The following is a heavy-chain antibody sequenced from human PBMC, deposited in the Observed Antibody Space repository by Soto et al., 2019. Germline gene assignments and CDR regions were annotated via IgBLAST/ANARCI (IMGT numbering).Heavy chain of an antibody. CDR2: ISKDGDKK. Sequence: GGSLRLSCAASGFTFSNYSMHWVRQAPGKGLEWVAVISKDGDKKYYADSVKGRFTISRDNSKNTLYLQVNSLRPEDTAVYYCAREWSVANPGYWGQGTQVTVSS. CDR1: GFTFSNYS. CDR3: AREWSVANPGY. J-gene: IGHJ4*02. V-gene: IGHV3-30-3*01. D-gene: IGHD5-12*01.